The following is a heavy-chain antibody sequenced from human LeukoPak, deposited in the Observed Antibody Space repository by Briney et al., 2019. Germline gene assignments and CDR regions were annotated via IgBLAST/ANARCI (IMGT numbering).Heavy chain of an antibody. V-gene: IGHV1-8*01. CDR3: ARDRYYGSGSYVDY. Sequence: ASVRVSCKASGYPFTTYDINWVRKATGQGLEWMGWMNPSSGYTGYSQKFQGRVTMTTDTSTSTAYMELRSLRSDDTAVYYCARDRYYGSGSYVDYWGQGTLVTVSS. CDR2: MNPSSGYT. D-gene: IGHD3-10*01. CDR1: GYPFTTYD. J-gene: IGHJ4*02.